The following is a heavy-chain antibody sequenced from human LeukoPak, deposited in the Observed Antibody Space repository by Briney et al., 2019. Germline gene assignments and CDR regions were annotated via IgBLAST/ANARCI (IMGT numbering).Heavy chain of an antibody. CDR1: GFTFSSYA. CDR3: AGHTPGD. J-gene: IGHJ3*01. V-gene: IGHV3-64*01. D-gene: IGHD3-16*01. Sequence: TGGSLRLSCAASGFTFSSYAMPWVRQAPGKGLEYVSAISSNGGSTYYANSVKGRFTISRDNSKNTLYLQMGSLRAEDMAVYYCAGHTPGDWGQGTMVTVSS. CDR2: ISSNGGST.